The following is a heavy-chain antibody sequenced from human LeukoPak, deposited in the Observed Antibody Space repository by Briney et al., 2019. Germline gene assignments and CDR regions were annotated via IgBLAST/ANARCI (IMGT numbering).Heavy chain of an antibody. D-gene: IGHD3-3*01. V-gene: IGHV1-69*04. CDR3: ARALPKIYDFRLGPFDY. Sequence: ASVKVSCKASGYTFTSYGISWVRQAPGQGLEWMGRIIPILGIANYAQKFQGRVTITADKSASTAYMELSSLRSEDTAVYYCARALPKIYDFRLGPFDYWGQGTLVTVSS. J-gene: IGHJ4*02. CDR1: GYTFTSYG. CDR2: IIPILGIA.